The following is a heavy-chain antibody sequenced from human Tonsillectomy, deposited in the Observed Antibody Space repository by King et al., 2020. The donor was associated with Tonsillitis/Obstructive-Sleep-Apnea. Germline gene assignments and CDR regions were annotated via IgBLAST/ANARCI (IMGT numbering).Heavy chain of an antibody. J-gene: IGHJ4*02. V-gene: IGHV1-2*02. Sequence: QLVQSGAEVKKPGASVKISCKASGYTFTAYYIHWVRQAPGQGLECMGWITPNSGGTNYAQTFQGRVTMTGDTSISTAYMELNRLTSDDTAVYYCARDPTRGAEYWGQGTLVTVSS. CDR3: ARDPTRGAEY. CDR2: ITPNSGGT. CDR1: GYTFTAYY. D-gene: IGHD3-10*01.